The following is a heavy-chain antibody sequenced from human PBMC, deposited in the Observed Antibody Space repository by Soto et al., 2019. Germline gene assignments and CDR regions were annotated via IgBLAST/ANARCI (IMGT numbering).Heavy chain of an antibody. J-gene: IGHJ6*02. CDR1: GDSVSSNSAA. D-gene: IGHD6-19*01. CDR2: TYYRSKWYN. CDR3: ARDKEGRSGWRNDYYYGMDV. Sequence: PSQTLSLTCAISGDSVSSNSAAWNWIRQSPSRGLEWLGRTYYRSKWYNDYAVPVKSRITINPDTSKNQFSLQLNSVTPEDTAVYYCARDKEGRSGWRNDYYYGMDVWGQGTTVTVSS. V-gene: IGHV6-1*01.